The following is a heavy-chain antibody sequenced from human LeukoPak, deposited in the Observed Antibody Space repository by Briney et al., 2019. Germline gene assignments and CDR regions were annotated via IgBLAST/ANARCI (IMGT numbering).Heavy chain of an antibody. CDR1: GYTFTGYY. CDR2: INPNSGGT. V-gene: IGHV1-2*02. J-gene: IGHJ4*02. Sequence: GASVKVSCKASGYTFTGYYMYWVRRAPGQGLEWMGWINPNSGGTNYAQKFQGRVTMTRDTSISTAYMELSRLRSDDTAVYYCAPVLLGYCSGGSCYPDYWGQGTLVTVSS. D-gene: IGHD2-15*01. CDR3: APVLLGYCSGGSCYPDY.